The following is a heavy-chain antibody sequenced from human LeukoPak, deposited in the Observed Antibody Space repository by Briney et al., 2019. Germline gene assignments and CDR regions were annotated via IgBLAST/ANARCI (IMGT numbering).Heavy chain of an antibody. CDR2: ISAYNGNT. V-gene: IGHV1-18*01. Sequence: ASVKVSCKASGYTFTSYGISWVRQAPGQGLEWMGWISAYNGNTNYAQKLQGRVTMTTDTSTSTAYMELRSLRSDDTAVYYCARGVYYDYVWGSYRPYYFDYWGQGTLVTVSS. CDR3: ARGVYYDYVWGSYRPYYFDY. D-gene: IGHD3-16*02. J-gene: IGHJ4*02. CDR1: GYTFTSYG.